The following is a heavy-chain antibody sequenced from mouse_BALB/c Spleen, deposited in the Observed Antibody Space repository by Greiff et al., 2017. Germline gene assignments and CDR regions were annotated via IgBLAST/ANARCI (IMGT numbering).Heavy chain of an antibody. CDR3: ARSVSTTARYFDV. CDR1: GYAFSSSW. V-gene: IGHV1-82*01. Sequence: QVHVKQSGPELVKPGASVKISCKASGYAFSSSWMNWVKQRPGQGLEWIGRIYPGDGDTNYNGKFKGKATLTADKSSSTAYMQLSSLTSVDSAVYFCARSVSTTARYFDVWGAGTTVTVSS. D-gene: IGHD1-2*01. J-gene: IGHJ1*01. CDR2: IYPGDGDT.